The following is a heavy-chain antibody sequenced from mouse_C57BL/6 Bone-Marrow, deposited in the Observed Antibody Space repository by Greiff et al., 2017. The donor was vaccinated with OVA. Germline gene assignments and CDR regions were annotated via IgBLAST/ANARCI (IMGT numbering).Heavy chain of an antibody. Sequence: QVTLKVCGPGILQPSQTLSLSCSSSGFSLSTFGMGVGWIRQPSGKGLDWLAHIWWDDDKYYNPALKSRPTISKDTSKNQVFLKIDNVDTADTATDYCARMRRLYYFDDWGQGTTLTVSA. CDR2: IWWDDDK. J-gene: IGHJ2*01. V-gene: IGHV8-8*01. CDR3: ARMRRLYYFDD. CDR1: GFSLSTFGMG.